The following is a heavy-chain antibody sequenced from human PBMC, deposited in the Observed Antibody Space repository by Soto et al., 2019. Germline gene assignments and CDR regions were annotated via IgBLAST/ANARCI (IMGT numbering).Heavy chain of an antibody. Sequence: GASVKVSCKASGYTFTSYDINWVRQATGQGLEWMGWMNPNSGNTGYAQKFQGRVTMTRNTSISTAYMELSSLRSEDTAVYYCARVPYTNYDFWSGYFKPFDYWGQGTLVTVSS. J-gene: IGHJ4*02. CDR2: MNPNSGNT. CDR3: ARVPYTNYDFWSGYFKPFDY. V-gene: IGHV1-8*01. D-gene: IGHD3-3*01. CDR1: GYTFTSYD.